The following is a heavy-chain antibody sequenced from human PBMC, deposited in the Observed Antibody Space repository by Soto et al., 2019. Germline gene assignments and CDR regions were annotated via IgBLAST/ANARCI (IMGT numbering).Heavy chain of an antibody. Sequence: GGSLRLSCAASGFTFSSYSMKWVRQAPGKGLEWVSSISSSSSYIYYADSVKGRFTISRDNAKNSLYLQMNSLRAEDTAVYYCARGGDGSGSYYSLYYYYYYGMDVWGQGTTVTVSS. CDR1: GFTFSSYS. V-gene: IGHV3-21*01. CDR2: ISSSSSYI. J-gene: IGHJ6*02. D-gene: IGHD3-10*01. CDR3: ARGGDGSGSYYSLYYYYYYGMDV.